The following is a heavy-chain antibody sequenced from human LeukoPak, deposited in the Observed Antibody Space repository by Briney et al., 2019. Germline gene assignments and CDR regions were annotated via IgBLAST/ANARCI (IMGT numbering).Heavy chain of an antibody. V-gene: IGHV1-69*13. J-gene: IGHJ4*02. Sequence: GASVKVSCKASGGSFSSHAISWVRQAPGRGLEWMGGIIPIFGTANYAQKFQGRVTIPADESTNTAYMELSRLRSEDTAVYYCASGYCSSTSWYAMCFDYWGQGTLVTVSS. D-gene: IGHD2-2*01. CDR2: IIPIFGTA. CDR3: ASGYCSSTSWYAMCFDY. CDR1: GGSFSSHA.